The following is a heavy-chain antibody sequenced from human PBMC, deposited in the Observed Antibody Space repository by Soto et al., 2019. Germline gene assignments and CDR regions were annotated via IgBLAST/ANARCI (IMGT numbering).Heavy chain of an antibody. CDR2: INAGNGNT. V-gene: IGHV1-3*01. D-gene: IGHD6-19*01. Sequence: ASVKVSCKASGYTFTSYAIHWVRQAPGQRLEWMGWINAGNGNTKYSQKFQDRVTITRDTSASTAYMELSSLRSEDTAVYYCARGGAVASAIDSWGQGTLVTVSS. J-gene: IGHJ4*02. CDR3: ARGGAVASAIDS. CDR1: GYTFTSYA.